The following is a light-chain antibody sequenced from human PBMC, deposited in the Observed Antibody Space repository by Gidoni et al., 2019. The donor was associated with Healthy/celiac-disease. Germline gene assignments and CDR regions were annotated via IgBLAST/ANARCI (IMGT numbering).Light chain of an antibody. CDR1: QTVSSY. CDR3: QQRSNWPPRA. J-gene: IGKJ4*01. Sequence: DIVLTQSPATLSLSPVERATLSCRASQTVSSYLAWYQQKPGQAPRPLIYDASNRATGIPARFSGSGSGTDFSLTISSLEPEDVAVYYCQQRSNWPPRAFGGGTKVEIK. CDR2: DAS. V-gene: IGKV3-11*01.